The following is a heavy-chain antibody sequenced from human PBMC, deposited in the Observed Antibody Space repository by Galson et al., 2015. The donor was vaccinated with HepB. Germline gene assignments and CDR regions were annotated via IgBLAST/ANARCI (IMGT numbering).Heavy chain of an antibody. CDR2: ISNSGDST. V-gene: IGHV3-23*01. CDR1: GFTFSNYA. CDR3: ARDFSGYDFGS. J-gene: IGHJ4*02. Sequence: SLRLSCAVSGFTFSNYAVSWVRQAPGKGLEWVSTISNSGDSTYYADSVKGRFTISRDNSKNTLYLQMNSLRAEDTAFYYCARDFSGYDFGSWGRGTLVTVSS. D-gene: IGHD5-12*01.